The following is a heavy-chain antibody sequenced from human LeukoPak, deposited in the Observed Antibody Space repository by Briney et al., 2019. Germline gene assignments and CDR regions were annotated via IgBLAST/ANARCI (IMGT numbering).Heavy chain of an antibody. CDR2: IYYSGST. V-gene: IGHV4-61*01. D-gene: IGHD3-10*01. CDR3: AREWFRGPFDY. Sequence: SETLSLTCTVSGDSFSSVTDYWAWIRQPPGKGLEWIGYIYYSGSTNYNPSLKSRVTISVDTSKNQFSLKLSSVTAADTAVYYCAREWFRGPFDYWGQGTLVTVSS. CDR1: GDSFSSVTDY. J-gene: IGHJ4*02.